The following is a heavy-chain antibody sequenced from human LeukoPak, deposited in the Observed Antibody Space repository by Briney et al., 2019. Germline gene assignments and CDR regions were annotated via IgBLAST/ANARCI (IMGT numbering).Heavy chain of an antibody. D-gene: IGHD2-15*01. J-gene: IGHJ4*02. V-gene: IGHV4-34*01. Sequence: SETLPLTCAVYGGSFSGYYWSWIRQPPGKGLEWIGEINHSGSTNYNPSLKSRVTISVDTSKNQFSLKLSSVTAADTDVYYCASGGCSGGSCSPLDYWGQETLVTVSS. CDR3: ASGGCSGGSCSPLDY. CDR2: INHSGST. CDR1: GGSFSGYY.